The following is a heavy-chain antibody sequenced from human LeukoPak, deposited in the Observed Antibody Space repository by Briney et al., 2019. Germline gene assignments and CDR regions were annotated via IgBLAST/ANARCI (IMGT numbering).Heavy chain of an antibody. CDR3: ARAPYCSGGSCYFDI. CDR2: IYYSGST. CDR1: GGSISSGDYY. V-gene: IGHV4-30-4*01. Sequence: SQTLSHTCTVSGGSISSGDYYWSWVRQPPGKGLEWIGYIYYSGSTYYNPSLKSRVTISVDTSKNQFSLKLSSVTAADTAVYYCARAPYCSGGSCYFDIWGQGTMVTVSS. J-gene: IGHJ3*02. D-gene: IGHD2-15*01.